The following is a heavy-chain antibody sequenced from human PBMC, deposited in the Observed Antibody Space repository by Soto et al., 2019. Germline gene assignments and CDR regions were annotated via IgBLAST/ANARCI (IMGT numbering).Heavy chain of an antibody. CDR2: IRSKDYGGTT. J-gene: IGHJ6*03. Sequence: PAGSLRLSCTASGFTFGDYAMSWFRQAPGKGQEWVGFIRSKDYGGTTEYSASVKGRFTISRDDSNSIAYLQMNSLKTDDTAVYYCTRVRFLEWLLQYPVGYYYYYMDVWGKGTTVTVSS. V-gene: IGHV3-49*03. CDR1: GFTFGDYA. CDR3: TRVRFLEWLLQYPVGYYYYYMDV. D-gene: IGHD3-3*01.